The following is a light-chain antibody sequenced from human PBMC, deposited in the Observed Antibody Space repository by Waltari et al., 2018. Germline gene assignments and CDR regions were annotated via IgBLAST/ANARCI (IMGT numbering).Light chain of an antibody. J-gene: IGLJ2*01. CDR1: DIGREN. CDR2: DNS. V-gene: IGLV3-21*03. Sequence: SSVVTQPPSVSLAPGKPAPITCGGDDIGRENERLYPQGPGQAPVLVVYDNSDRSPGVPQRFSGSNSGDTATLTISRVEVGDEADFYCQVWDATTDHAIFGGGTKLTV. CDR3: QVWDATTDHAI.